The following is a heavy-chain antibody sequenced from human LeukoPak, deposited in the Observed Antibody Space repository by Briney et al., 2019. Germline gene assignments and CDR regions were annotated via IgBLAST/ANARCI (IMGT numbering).Heavy chain of an antibody. CDR2: ISGSGGST. CDR1: GFTFSSYA. V-gene: IGHV3-23*01. Sequence: GGSLRLSCAASGFTFSSYAMSWVRQAPGKGVEGVSAISGSGGSTYYADSVKGRFTISRDNSKNTLYLQMNSLRAEDTAVYYCAKDPSGVTLQKFDPWGQGTLVTVSS. D-gene: IGHD2-21*02. CDR3: AKDPSGVTLQKFDP. J-gene: IGHJ5*02.